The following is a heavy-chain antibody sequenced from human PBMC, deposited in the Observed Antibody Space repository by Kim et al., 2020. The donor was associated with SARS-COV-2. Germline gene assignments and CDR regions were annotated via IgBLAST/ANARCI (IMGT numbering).Heavy chain of an antibody. D-gene: IGHD6-19*01. CDR1: GFTFSSYG. J-gene: IGHJ4*02. CDR3: AREPGIPKQWLVNLRRGFFDY. V-gene: IGHV3-33*01. CDR2: IWYDGSNK. Sequence: GGSLRLSCAASGFTFSSYGMHWVRQAPGKGLEWVAVIWYDGSNKYYADSVKGRFTISRDNSKNTLYLQMNSLRAEDTAVYYCAREPGIPKQWLVNLRRGFFDYWGQGTLVTVSS.